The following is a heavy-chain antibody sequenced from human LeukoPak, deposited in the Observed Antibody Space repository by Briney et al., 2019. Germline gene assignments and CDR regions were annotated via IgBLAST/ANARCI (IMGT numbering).Heavy chain of an antibody. CDR3: ARDSGYDILTGSYYYGMDV. Sequence: PSQTLSLTCTVSGGTISSYYGTWIRQPQGKGLELVGHIYYSGSTNYNPSLKSRVTISVDTSNTQFSLKLSSVTAADTAVYYCARDSGYDILTGSYYYGMDVWGQGTTVTVSS. CDR2: IYYSGST. V-gene: IGHV4-59*01. J-gene: IGHJ6*02. D-gene: IGHD3-9*01. CDR1: GGTISSYY.